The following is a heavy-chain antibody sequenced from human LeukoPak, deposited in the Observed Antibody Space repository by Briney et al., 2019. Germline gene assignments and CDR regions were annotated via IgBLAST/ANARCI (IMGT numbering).Heavy chain of an antibody. CDR3: TRWGSTHFDY. CDR2: IRSKAYGGTT. D-gene: IGHD3-16*01. CDR1: GFTVSSNE. V-gene: IGHV3-49*04. J-gene: IGHJ4*02. Sequence: GGSLRLSCAASGFTVSSNEMSWVRQAPGKGLEWVGFIRSKAYGGTTEYAASVKGRFTISRDDSKSIAYLQMNSLKTEDTAVYYCTRWGSTHFDYWGQGTLVTVSS.